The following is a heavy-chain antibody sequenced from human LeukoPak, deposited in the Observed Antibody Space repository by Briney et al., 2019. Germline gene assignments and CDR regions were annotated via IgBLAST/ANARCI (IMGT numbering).Heavy chain of an antibody. D-gene: IGHD2-15*01. CDR3: AGGYCSGGSCYRPFDY. CDR1: GFTFSSYW. CDR2: IKQDGSEK. Sequence: PGGSLRLSCAASGFTFSSYWMSWVRQAPGKGLEWVANIKQDGSEKYYVDSVKGRFTISRDNAKNSLYLQMNSLRAEDTAVYYCAGGYCSGGSCYRPFDYWGQGTLVTVSS. J-gene: IGHJ4*02. V-gene: IGHV3-7*01.